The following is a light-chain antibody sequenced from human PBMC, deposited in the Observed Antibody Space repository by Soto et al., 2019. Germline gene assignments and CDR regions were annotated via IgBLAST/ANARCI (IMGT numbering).Light chain of an antibody. J-gene: IGKJ3*01. CDR3: QQYNSYSGT. CDR2: KAS. Sequence: DIQMTQSPSTLSASVGDRVTITCRASRSISSWLAWYQQKPGKAPNLLIYKASSLESGVPSRFSGSGSGTEFTLTISSLQPDDFATYYCQQYNSYSGTFGPGTKVDIK. V-gene: IGKV1-5*03. CDR1: RSISSW.